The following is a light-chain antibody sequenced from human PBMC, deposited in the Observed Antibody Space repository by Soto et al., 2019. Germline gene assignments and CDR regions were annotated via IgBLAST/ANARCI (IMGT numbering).Light chain of an antibody. CDR3: QQSYSIPFT. Sequence: DIQMTQSPSSLSASVGDRVSITCRASQSLSGYLNWYQQKPGKAPRFLIYGASSLQSGVPSRFSGSETGTDFTLTISSLQPEDFATYYCQQSYSIPFTFCPGTKVDIK. CDR1: QSLSGY. V-gene: IGKV1-39*01. J-gene: IGKJ3*01. CDR2: GAS.